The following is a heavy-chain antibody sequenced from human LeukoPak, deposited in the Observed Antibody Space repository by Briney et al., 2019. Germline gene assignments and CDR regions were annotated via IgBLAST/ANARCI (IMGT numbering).Heavy chain of an antibody. CDR1: GFTFSSYW. Sequence: TGGSLRLSCAASGFTFSSYWMHWVRQPPGKGLVWVSRIKNDGSTTTYADSVKGRFTVSRDNAKNTLYLQVNSLRAEDTAVYYCAKETSPRYYYDNSGYIDHWGQGILVTVSS. CDR2: IKNDGSTT. D-gene: IGHD3-22*01. J-gene: IGHJ4*02. CDR3: AKETSPRYYYDNSGYIDH. V-gene: IGHV3-74*01.